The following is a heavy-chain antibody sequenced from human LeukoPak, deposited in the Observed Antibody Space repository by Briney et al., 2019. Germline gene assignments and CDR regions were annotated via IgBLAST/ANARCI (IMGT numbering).Heavy chain of an antibody. CDR3: AKRSRTPGYSYYFDY. Sequence: GGSLRLSCAASGFTFSTYAMSWVRQAPGKGLEWVSTSGSGGGTYYADSVKGRFTISRDNSKNTLYLQMNSLRAEDTAVYYCAKRSRTPGYSYYFDYWGQGTLVTVSS. D-gene: IGHD4-11*01. J-gene: IGHJ4*02. CDR1: GFTFSTYA. CDR2: SGSGGGT. V-gene: IGHV3-23*01.